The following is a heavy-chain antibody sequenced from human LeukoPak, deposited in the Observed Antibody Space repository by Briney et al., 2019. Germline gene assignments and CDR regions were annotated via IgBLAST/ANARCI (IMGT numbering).Heavy chain of an antibody. CDR1: GFTVSSNY. CDR2: IYSGGRT. V-gene: IGHV3-53*01. CDR3: ARTVYYGDKDWFDP. J-gene: IGHJ5*02. Sequence: GGSLRLSCAASGFTVSSNYMSWVRQAPGKGLEWVSLIYSGGRTYYADSAKGRFTISRDNSNNTLYLQMNSLRAEDTAVYYCARTVYYGDKDWFDPWGQGTLVTVSS. D-gene: IGHD4-17*01.